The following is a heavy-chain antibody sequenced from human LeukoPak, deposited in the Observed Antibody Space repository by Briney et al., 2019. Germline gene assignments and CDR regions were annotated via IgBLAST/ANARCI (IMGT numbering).Heavy chain of an antibody. CDR2: ISYDGSNK. J-gene: IGHJ4*02. CDR1: GFTVSNNY. V-gene: IGHV3-30*18. D-gene: IGHD3-10*01. CDR3: AKAYGSGSCPY. Sequence: GGSLRLSCAASGFTVSNNYMTWVRQAPGKGLEWVAVISYDGSNKYYADSVKGRFTISRDNSKNTLYLQMNSLRAEDTAVYYCAKAYGSGSCPYWGQGTLVTVSS.